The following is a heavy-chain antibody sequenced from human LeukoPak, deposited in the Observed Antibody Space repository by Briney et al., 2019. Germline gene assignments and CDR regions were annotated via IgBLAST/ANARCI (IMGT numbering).Heavy chain of an antibody. CDR3: ARGQNYYDSSGYYHPFYDY. V-gene: IGHV3-53*01. CDR1: GFTVSSNY. J-gene: IGHJ4*02. D-gene: IGHD3-22*01. Sequence: GGSLRLSCAASGFTVSSNYMSWVRQAPGKGLEWVSVIYSGGSTYYADSVKGRFTISRDNSKNTLYLQMNSLRAEDTAVYYSARGQNYYDSSGYYHPFYDYWGQGTLVTVSS. CDR2: IYSGGST.